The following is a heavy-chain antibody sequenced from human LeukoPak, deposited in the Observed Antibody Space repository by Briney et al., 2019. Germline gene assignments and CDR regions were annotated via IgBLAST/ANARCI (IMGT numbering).Heavy chain of an antibody. CDR1: GDSVSSNSAA. CDR3: AREDCSGGSCYGGFDY. CDR2: TYYRSKWYN. D-gene: IGHD2-15*01. V-gene: IGHV6-1*01. Sequence: SQTLSLTCAISGDSVSSNSAAWNWVRQSPSRGLEWLGRTYYRSKWYNDYAVSLKSRITINPDTSKKQFSLQLKSVTPEDTAVYYCAREDCSGGSCYGGFDYWGQGTLVTVSS. J-gene: IGHJ4*02.